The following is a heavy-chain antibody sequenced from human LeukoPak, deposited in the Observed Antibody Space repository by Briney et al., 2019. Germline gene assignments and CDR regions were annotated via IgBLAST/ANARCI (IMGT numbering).Heavy chain of an antibody. J-gene: IGHJ4*02. Sequence: GGSLRLSCAASGFTFSTYGMNWVRQAPGKGLEWASSISSSGTYIYYADSMKGRFTISRDNAKNSLYLQMNSLRAEDTAVYYCARGATLCGSGTYAGGFWGQGTLVTVSS. D-gene: IGHD3-10*01. CDR3: ARGATLCGSGTYAGGF. CDR2: ISSSGTYI. V-gene: IGHV3-21*01. CDR1: GFTFSTYG.